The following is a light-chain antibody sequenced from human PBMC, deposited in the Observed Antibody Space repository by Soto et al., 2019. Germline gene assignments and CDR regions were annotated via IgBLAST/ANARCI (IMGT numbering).Light chain of an antibody. V-gene: IGKV3-20*01. Sequence: EIVLTQPPGTLSLSPGERATLSCRASQSVSSSYLTWYQQKPGQAPRLLIYGASSRATGIPDRFSGSGSGTDFTLPISRLEPEDFAVYYCQRYGSSPPITFGQGTRLEIK. J-gene: IGKJ5*01. CDR1: QSVSSSY. CDR3: QRYGSSPPIT. CDR2: GAS.